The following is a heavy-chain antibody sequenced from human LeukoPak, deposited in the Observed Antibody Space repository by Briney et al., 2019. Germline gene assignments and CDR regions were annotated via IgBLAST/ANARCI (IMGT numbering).Heavy chain of an antibody. Sequence: GGSLRLSCAASGFTFSSYRMRWGRQAPGKGLEWVANIKQDGSEKYYVDSEKCRFTITRDNAKNTLYLQMNSLRAEDTAVYYCARGEGYYDSSGYVYYFDYWGQGTLVTVSS. V-gene: IGHV3-7*01. J-gene: IGHJ4*02. D-gene: IGHD3-22*01. CDR1: GFTFSSYR. CDR2: IKQDGSEK. CDR3: ARGEGYYDSSGYVYYFDY.